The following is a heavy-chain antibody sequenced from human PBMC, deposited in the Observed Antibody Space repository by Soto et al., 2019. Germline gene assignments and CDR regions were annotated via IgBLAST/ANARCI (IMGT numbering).Heavy chain of an antibody. CDR1: GYTFTSYA. Sequence: ASVKVSCKASGYTFTSYAMHWVRQAPGQRLERMGWINAGNGNTKYSQKFQGRVTITRDTSASTAYMELSSLRSEDTAVYYCARDITMVRELDYWGQGTLVTVSS. V-gene: IGHV1-3*01. J-gene: IGHJ4*02. CDR2: INAGNGNT. CDR3: ARDITMVRELDY. D-gene: IGHD3-10*01.